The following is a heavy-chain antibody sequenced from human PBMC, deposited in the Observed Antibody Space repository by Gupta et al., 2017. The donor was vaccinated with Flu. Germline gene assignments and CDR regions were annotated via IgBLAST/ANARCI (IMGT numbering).Heavy chain of an antibody. CDR3: AKSSDGGAYFPSDS. J-gene: IGHJ4*02. D-gene: IGHD4-23*01. CDR2: VVYTGGA. V-gene: IGHV4-39*01. Sequence: QLQESGPGLVKPSETLSLTCPVSGLSLNNTFDYWGWIRHTPGGGLGWIGTVVYTGGANRNPSLESRVTISRDPAKNQRGLKLRSVTAADTAMYFCAKSSDGGAYFPSDSWGQGIMVTVSS. CDR1: GLSLNNTFDY.